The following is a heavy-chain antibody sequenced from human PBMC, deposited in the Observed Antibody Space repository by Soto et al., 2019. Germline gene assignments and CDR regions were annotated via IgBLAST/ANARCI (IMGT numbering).Heavy chain of an antibody. D-gene: IGHD3-22*01. CDR3: ARGYYDEGYVDY. J-gene: IGHJ4*02. CDR1: GYTFTSYA. V-gene: IGHV1-3*01. CDR2: INAGNGNT. Sequence: ASVKVSCKASGYTFTSYAMHWVRQAPGQRREWMGWINAGNGNTKYSQKFQGRVTITRDTSASTAYMELSSLRSEDTAVYYCARGYYDEGYVDYWGQGTLVTVSS.